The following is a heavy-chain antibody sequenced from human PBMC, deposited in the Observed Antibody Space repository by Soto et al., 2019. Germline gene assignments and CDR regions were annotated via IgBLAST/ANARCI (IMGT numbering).Heavy chain of an antibody. Sequence: GGSLRLSCAASGFTFSSYAMSWVRHAPGKGLEWVSAISGSGGSTYYADSVKGRFTISRDNSKNTLYLQMNSLRAEDTAVYYCAKGRKEAAATRHFDYWGQGTLVTVSS. CDR3: AKGRKEAAATRHFDY. D-gene: IGHD6-13*01. V-gene: IGHV3-23*01. CDR1: GFTFSSYA. J-gene: IGHJ4*02. CDR2: ISGSGGST.